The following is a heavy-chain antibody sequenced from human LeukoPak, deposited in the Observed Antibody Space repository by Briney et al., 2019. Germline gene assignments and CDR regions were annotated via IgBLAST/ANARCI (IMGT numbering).Heavy chain of an antibody. J-gene: IGHJ4*02. CDR1: GFTFSSYS. CDR2: ISSSSGTI. Sequence: RAGGSLRLSCAGSGFTFSSYSMNWVRQAPGKGLEWVSYISSSSGTIYYADSVKGRFTISRDNAKNSLYLQMNSLRAEDTAVYYCARDFCDYWGQGTLVTVSS. CDR3: ARDFCDY. D-gene: IGHD3-3*01. V-gene: IGHV3-48*04.